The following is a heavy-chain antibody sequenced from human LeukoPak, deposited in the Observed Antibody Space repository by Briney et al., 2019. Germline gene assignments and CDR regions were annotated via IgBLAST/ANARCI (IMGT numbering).Heavy chain of an antibody. Sequence: ASVKVSCKASGYTFTNYDINWVRQATGQGLEWMGWMNPNSGNTGYAQKFQGRVTITRSTSISTAYIELSSLRSEDTAAYYCARWSLIVVVPAGVDVWGKGTTVTVSS. V-gene: IGHV1-8*03. CDR1: GYTFTNYD. J-gene: IGHJ6*04. D-gene: IGHD2-2*01. CDR2: MNPNSGNT. CDR3: ARWSLIVVVPAGVDV.